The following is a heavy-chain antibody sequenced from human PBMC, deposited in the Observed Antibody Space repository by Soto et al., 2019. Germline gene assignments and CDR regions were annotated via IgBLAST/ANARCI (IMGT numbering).Heavy chain of an antibody. Sequence: SETLSLTSTVSGDSISSSSYYWGWIRQPPGKGLEWIGNIYYSGSTYYNPSLKSRVTISVDTSKNQFSLKLSSVTAADTAVYYCMLGSGWKDFDYWGQGTLVT. D-gene: IGHD3-22*01. CDR2: IYYSGST. J-gene: IGHJ4*02. V-gene: IGHV4-39*01. CDR1: GDSISSSSYY. CDR3: MLGSGWKDFDY.